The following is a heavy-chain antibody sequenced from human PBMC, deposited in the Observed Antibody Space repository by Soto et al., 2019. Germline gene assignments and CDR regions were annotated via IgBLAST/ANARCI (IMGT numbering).Heavy chain of an antibody. V-gene: IGHV4-34*01. CDR2: INHSGST. CDR1: GGSFSGYY. J-gene: IGHJ5*02. CDR3: ARGRLRFFHNWFDP. D-gene: IGHD3-3*01. Sequence: SETLSLTCAVYGGSFSGYYWSWIRQPPGKGLEWIGEINHSGSTNYNPSLKSRVTISVDTSKNQFSLKLSSVTAADTAVYYCARGRLRFFHNWFDPWGQGTLVTVSS.